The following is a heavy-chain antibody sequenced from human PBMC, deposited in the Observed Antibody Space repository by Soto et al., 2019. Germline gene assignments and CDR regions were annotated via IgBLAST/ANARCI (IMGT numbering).Heavy chain of an antibody. V-gene: IGHV3-33*01. CDR1: GFTFNTYS. CDR3: ARPLVAPVAGPYYYGMDV. CDR2: IWYDGNTK. Sequence: GGSLRLSCAASGFTFNTYSFNWVRQAPGKGLEWVAVIWYDGNTKYYADSVKGRFTISRDNLKNTLYLQMNSLTAEDTAVYYCARPLVAPVAGPYYYGMDVWGQGTTVTVSS. D-gene: IGHD6-19*01. J-gene: IGHJ6*02.